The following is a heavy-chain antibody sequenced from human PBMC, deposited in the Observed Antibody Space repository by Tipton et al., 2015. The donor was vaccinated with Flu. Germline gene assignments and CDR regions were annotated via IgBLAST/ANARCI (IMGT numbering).Heavy chain of an antibody. CDR3: VRAIGVSGSY. V-gene: IGHV3-66*01. Sequence: SLRLSCAASGFAFTSYWMSWVRQAPGKGLEWVSVIYSGDSASYADSVRGRFTISRDKSKNTLYLQMNSLRVEDTAVYYCVRAIGVSGSYWGQGTLVTVSS. CDR2: IYSGDSA. J-gene: IGHJ4*02. CDR1: GFAFTSYW. D-gene: IGHD3-10*01.